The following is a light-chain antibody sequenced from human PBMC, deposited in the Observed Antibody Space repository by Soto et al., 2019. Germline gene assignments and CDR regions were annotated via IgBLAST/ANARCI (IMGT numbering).Light chain of an antibody. CDR1: SSDIGAYNY. V-gene: IGLV2-8*01. Sequence: QSVLTQPPSASGSPGQSGTISCTGTSSDIGAYNYVSWYQQHPGKAPKLMIYEVSKRPSGVPDRFSGSKSGNTASLTVSGLQAEDEADYYCSSYTGNNNLVVFGGGTKLTVL. CDR2: EVS. CDR3: SSYTGNNNLVV. J-gene: IGLJ2*01.